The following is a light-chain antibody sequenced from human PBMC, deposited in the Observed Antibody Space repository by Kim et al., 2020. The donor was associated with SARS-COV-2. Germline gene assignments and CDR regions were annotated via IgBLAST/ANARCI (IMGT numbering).Light chain of an antibody. Sequence: QPVLTQSPSASASLGASVKLTCTLSSRHSSYAIAWHQQQPEKGPRYLMKVNSDGSHSKGDGIPDHFSGSSSGAERYLTISSLQSEDEADYYCQTWGTGLWVFGGGTKVTVL. CDR1: SRHSSYA. V-gene: IGLV4-69*01. CDR3: QTWGTGLWV. CDR2: VNSDGSH. J-gene: IGLJ3*02.